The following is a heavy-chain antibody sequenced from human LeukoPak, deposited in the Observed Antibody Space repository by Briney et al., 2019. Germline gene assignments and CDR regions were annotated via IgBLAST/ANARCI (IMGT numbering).Heavy chain of an antibody. CDR2: ISSDGSIT. D-gene: IGHD6-6*01. J-gene: IGHJ3*02. CDR3: AREKVAARPVGRLFDI. V-gene: IGHV3-74*01. CDR1: GFTFSTYW. Sequence: PGGSLRLSCAASGFTFSTYWMHWVRQAPGKGLVWVSRISSDGSITGYADSVKGRFTISRDNAKNTLYLQMNSLRAEDTAVYYCAREKVAARPVGRLFDIWGQGTMVTVSS.